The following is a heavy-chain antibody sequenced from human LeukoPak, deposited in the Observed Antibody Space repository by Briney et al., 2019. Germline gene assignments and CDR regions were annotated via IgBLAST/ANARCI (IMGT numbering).Heavy chain of an antibody. CDR2: IYPGDSDT. V-gene: IGHV5-51*01. Sequence: GESLKISCKSSGYSFTSYWIGWVRQMPGKGLEWMGIIYPGDSDTRYSPSFQGQVTISADKSISTAYLQWSSLKASDTAMYYCARTDILTGLSLPTNWFDPWGQGTLVTVSS. CDR3: ARTDILTGLSLPTNWFDP. D-gene: IGHD3-9*01. CDR1: GYSFTSYW. J-gene: IGHJ5*02.